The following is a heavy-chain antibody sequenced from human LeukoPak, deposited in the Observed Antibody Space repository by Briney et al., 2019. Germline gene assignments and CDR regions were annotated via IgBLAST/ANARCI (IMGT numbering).Heavy chain of an antibody. V-gene: IGHV4-61*02. CDR1: GDSISSGDYY. CDR3: ARAKRISHFDY. D-gene: IGHD3-10*01. J-gene: IGHJ4*02. CDR2: ISSSGST. Sequence: SETLSLTCTVSGDSISSGDYYWSWIRQPAGKGLEWIGRISSSGSTNYNPSLKSRVTISVDKSKNQFSLKLSSVTAADTAVYYCARAKRISHFDYWGQGTLVTVSS.